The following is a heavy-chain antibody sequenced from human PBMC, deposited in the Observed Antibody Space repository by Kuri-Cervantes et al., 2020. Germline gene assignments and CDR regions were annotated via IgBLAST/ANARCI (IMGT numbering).Heavy chain of an antibody. CDR1: GYMFTDFY. V-gene: IGHV1-2*02. CDR3: ARGKYYYDSSGYYGVFDY. D-gene: IGHD3-22*01. Sequence: ASVKVSCKASGYMFTDFYMHWLRQAPGQGLEWMGWISPKRGGTNYAQKFQGRVTMTRDTSISTAYMELSRLRSDDTAVYYCARGKYYYDSSGYYGVFDYWGQGTLVTVSS. CDR2: ISPKRGGT. J-gene: IGHJ4*02.